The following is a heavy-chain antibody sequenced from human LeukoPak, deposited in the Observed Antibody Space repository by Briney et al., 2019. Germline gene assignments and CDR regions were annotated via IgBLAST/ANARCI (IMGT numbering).Heavy chain of an antibody. J-gene: IGHJ6*03. D-gene: IGHD1-26*01. Sequence: GGTLRLSCAASGFTFSSYAMSWVRQAPGKGLEWVSAIRGSGDRTHYADSVKGRFTISRDNSKNTLYLQMNSLRAEDTAVYYCAKDSKIVGATFRSYHYMDVWGKGTAVTVSS. V-gene: IGHV3-23*01. CDR3: AKDSKIVGATFRSYHYMDV. CDR1: GFTFSSYA. CDR2: IRGSGDRT.